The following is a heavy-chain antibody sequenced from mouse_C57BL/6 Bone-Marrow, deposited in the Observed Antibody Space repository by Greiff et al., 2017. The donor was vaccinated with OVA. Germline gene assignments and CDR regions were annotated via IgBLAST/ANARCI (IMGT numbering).Heavy chain of an antibody. J-gene: IGHJ3*01. V-gene: IGHV2-5*01. Sequence: VQLQESGPGLVQPSQSLSITCTVSGFSFTSYGVHWVRQSPGKGLEWLGVIWRGGSTDYNAAFMSRLSITKDNSTSQVFFKMNSLQADDTSIYYCAYYDPAWFAYWGQGTLVTVSA. D-gene: IGHD2-4*01. CDR1: GFSFTSYG. CDR3: AYYDPAWFAY. CDR2: IWRGGST.